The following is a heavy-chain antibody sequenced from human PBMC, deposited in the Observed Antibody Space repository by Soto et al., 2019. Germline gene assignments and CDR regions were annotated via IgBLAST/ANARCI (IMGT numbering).Heavy chain of an antibody. D-gene: IGHD3-10*01. CDR2: IKQDGSEK. V-gene: IGHV3-7*05. Sequence: EEQLVESGGGLVQPGGSLRLSYEASGATFSGYWMSWVRQAPGKGREWVANIKQDGSEKYYVDSVKGRFTISRDNANNTLYLQMNSLRAEDTAVYYCAKEQSRALAVWGQGTTVTVSS. J-gene: IGHJ6*02. CDR3: AKEQSRALAV. CDR1: GATFSGYW.